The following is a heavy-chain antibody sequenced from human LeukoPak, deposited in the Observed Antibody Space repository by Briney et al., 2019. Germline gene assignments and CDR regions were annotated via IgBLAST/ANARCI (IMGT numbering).Heavy chain of an antibody. CDR3: AHRSAVRGASISNYFDP. D-gene: IGHD3-10*01. CDR2: IYWDDDK. V-gene: IGHV2-5*02. Sequence: SGPTLVNPTQTLTLTCTFSGFSLSTSGVGVGWIRQPPGKALEWLALIYWDDDKRYNPSLKSRLTITKDTSKNQVVLTMTNMGPVDTATYYCAHRSAVRGASISNYFDPWGQGTLVTVSS. CDR1: GFSLSTSGVG. J-gene: IGHJ5*02.